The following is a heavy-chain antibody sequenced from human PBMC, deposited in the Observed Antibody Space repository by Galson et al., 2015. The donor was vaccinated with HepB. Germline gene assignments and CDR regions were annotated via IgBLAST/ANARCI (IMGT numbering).Heavy chain of an antibody. J-gene: IGHJ6*02. CDR3: ARDVEEYYYYGMDV. CDR1: GFTFSSYS. CDR2: ISSSSSYI. Sequence: SCAASGFTFSSYSMNWVRQAPGKGLEWVSSISSSSSYIYYADSVKGRFTISRDNAKNSLYLQMNSLRAEDTAVYYCARDVEEYYYYGMDVWGQGTTVTVSS. V-gene: IGHV3-21*01. D-gene: IGHD5-24*01.